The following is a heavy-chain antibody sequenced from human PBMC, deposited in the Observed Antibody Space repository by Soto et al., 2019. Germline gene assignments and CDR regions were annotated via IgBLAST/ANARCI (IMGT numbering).Heavy chain of an antibody. V-gene: IGHV3-30*18. Sequence: PGGSLRLSFAASGFTFRFYAMHWVRQAPGKGLEWVPVISYDANNTYYADSVQGRFTISRDNSKNTLYLQMNSLRAEDTAVYYCAKRVAYSSSWYYFDYWGQGTLVTISS. CDR2: ISYDANNT. J-gene: IGHJ4*02. CDR1: GFTFRFYA. CDR3: AKRVAYSSSWYYFDY. D-gene: IGHD6-13*01.